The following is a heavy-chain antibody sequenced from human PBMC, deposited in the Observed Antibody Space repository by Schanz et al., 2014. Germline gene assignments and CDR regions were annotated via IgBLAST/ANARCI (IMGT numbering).Heavy chain of an antibody. CDR1: GYTFTSYG. D-gene: IGHD6-13*01. Sequence: QVQLVQSGAEVKKPGASVKVSCKASGYTFTSYGISWVRQAPGQGLEWMGWISPYNGNTNYAQKLQGRVTITADKSTFTAYMDMSSLRSEDTAVYYCASSGAGYSSSWDFDYWGQGTLVTVSS. CDR2: ISPYNGNT. CDR3: ASSGAGYSSSWDFDY. J-gene: IGHJ4*02. V-gene: IGHV1-18*01.